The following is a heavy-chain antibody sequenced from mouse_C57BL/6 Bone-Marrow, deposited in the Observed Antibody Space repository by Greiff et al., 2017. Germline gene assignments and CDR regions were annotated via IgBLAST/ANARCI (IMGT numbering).Heavy chain of an antibody. Sequence: QVQLQQSGAELARPGASVKLSCKASGYTFTSYGISWVKQRTGQGLEWIGEIYPRSGNTYYNEKFKGKATLTADKSSSTAYMELRSLTSEDSAVYISARGSTGYDWFAYWGQGTLVTGSA. J-gene: IGHJ3*01. V-gene: IGHV1-81*01. CDR2: IYPRSGNT. CDR1: GYTFTSYG. D-gene: IGHD3-2*02. CDR3: ARGSTGYDWFAY.